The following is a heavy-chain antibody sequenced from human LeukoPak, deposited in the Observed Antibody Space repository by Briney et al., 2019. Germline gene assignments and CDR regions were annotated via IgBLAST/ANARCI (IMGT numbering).Heavy chain of an antibody. D-gene: IGHD1-26*01. CDR1: GFTFSDYY. J-gene: IGHJ3*02. CDR3: ARDRTGSPASAFDI. CDR2: ISSSGSTI. V-gene: IGHV3-11*04. Sequence: GGSLRLSCAASGFTFSDYYMSWIRQAPGKGLEWVSYISSSGSTIDYADSVKGRFTISRDNAKNSLYLQMNSLRAEDTAVYYCARDRTGSPASAFDIWGQGTMVTVSS.